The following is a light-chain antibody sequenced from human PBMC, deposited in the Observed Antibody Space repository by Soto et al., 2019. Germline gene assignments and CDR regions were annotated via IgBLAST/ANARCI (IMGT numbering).Light chain of an antibody. CDR1: QSVSSNN. CDR2: GAS. V-gene: IGKV3-20*01. CDR3: QQYGRSPFT. Sequence: EIVLTQSPCTLSLSPVEGATLSFMASQSVSSNNLAWYQQRPGQAPRVVIYGASTRATGIPERFSGSGSGTDFTLTISRLEPEDFAVYYCQQYGRSPFTFGTGNKVDIK. J-gene: IGKJ3*01.